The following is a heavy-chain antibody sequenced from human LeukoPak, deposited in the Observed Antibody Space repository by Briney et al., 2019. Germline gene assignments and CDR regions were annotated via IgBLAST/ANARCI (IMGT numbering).Heavy chain of an antibody. CDR1: GGSISSGSYY. Sequence: SQTLSLTCTVSGGSISSGSYYWSWIRQPAGKGLEWIGRIYTSGSTSYDPSLKSRVTISVDTSKNQFSLKLSSVTAADTAVYYCARDLTSSSWYFAFDIWGQGTMVTVSS. CDR2: IYTSGST. V-gene: IGHV4-61*02. D-gene: IGHD6-13*01. CDR3: ARDLTSSSWYFAFDI. J-gene: IGHJ3*02.